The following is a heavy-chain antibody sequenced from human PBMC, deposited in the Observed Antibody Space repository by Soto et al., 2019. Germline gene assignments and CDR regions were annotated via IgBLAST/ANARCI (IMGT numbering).Heavy chain of an antibody. V-gene: IGHV4-30-2*01. CDR3: ARGDIMRGAAIDS. J-gene: IGHJ4*02. D-gene: IGHD1-26*01. CDR1: GDSISSSSSSSYS. Sequence: QVQLQESASGLVKPSQTLSLTCVVSGDSISSSSSSSYSWHWVRRPPGEGLEWLGYSYHSGSTHYNPSLRGRITMSVDTSKNSFSLKLTDVTAADTAVYHCARGDIMRGAAIDSWCQGTLVSVSS. CDR2: SYHSGST.